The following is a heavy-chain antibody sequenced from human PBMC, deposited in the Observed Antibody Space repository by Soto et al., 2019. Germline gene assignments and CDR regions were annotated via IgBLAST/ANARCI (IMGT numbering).Heavy chain of an antibody. CDR2: INHSGST. CDR1: GGSFSGYY. Sequence: PSETLSLTCAVYGGSFSGYYWTWIRQPPGTGLEWIGEINHSGSTNYNPSLKSRVTISVDTSKNQFSLRLTSVTAADTAVYYCARTLGPQVTGYVDGNYRWTIDQWGQGNLVTVSS. V-gene: IGHV4-34*01. J-gene: IGHJ4*02. CDR3: ARTLGPQVTGYVDGNYRWTIDQ. D-gene: IGHD4-17*01.